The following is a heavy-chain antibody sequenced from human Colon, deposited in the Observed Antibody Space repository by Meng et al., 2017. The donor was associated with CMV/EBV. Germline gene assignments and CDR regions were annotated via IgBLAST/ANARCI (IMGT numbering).Heavy chain of an antibody. CDR3: VRESWYFDF. CDR2: IYPQDGGT. Sequence: QVQLGQSGTEVKKPGASVKVSCKTSGYTFTANHVHWVRQAPGQGLEWMGWIYPQDGGTYFAQKFQDRVTLTRDTSITTAYMELSGLTSDDTAIYYCVRESWYFDFWGEGTLVTVSS. V-gene: IGHV1-2*02. D-gene: IGHD6-13*01. CDR1: GYTFTANH. J-gene: IGHJ4*02.